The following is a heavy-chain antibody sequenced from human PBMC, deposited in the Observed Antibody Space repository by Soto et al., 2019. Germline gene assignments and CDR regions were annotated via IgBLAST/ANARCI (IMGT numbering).Heavy chain of an antibody. CDR1: GGSISSSSYY. V-gene: IGHV4-39*01. J-gene: IGHJ4*02. CDR2: IYYSGTT. CDR3: ARHRGYYDILTGYYTELNFDY. Sequence: SETLSLTCTVSGGSISSSSYYWGWIRQPPGKGLEWIGSIYYSGTTYYNPSLKSRVTISVDTSKNQFSLKLSSVTAADMAVYYCARHRGYYDILTGYYTELNFDYWGQGTLVTVSS. D-gene: IGHD3-9*01.